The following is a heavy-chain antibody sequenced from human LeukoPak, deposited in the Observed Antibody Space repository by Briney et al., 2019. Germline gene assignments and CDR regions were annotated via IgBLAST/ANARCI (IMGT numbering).Heavy chain of an antibody. V-gene: IGHV3-30-3*01. CDR3: ARGGSSWSPPDY. CDR2: TSYDGGNT. CDR1: GFTFSQYA. J-gene: IGHJ4*02. D-gene: IGHD6-13*01. Sequence: GRSLRLPCAASGFTFSQYAMHWVRQAPGKGLEWVAVTSYDGGNTHYADSVKGRFTISRDNSRNTLYLQMDSLRAEDTAVFYCARGGSSWSPPDYWGQGTLVTVSS.